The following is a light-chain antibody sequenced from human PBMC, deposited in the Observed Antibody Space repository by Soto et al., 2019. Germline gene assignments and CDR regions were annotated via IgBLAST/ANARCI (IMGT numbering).Light chain of an antibody. CDR3: PAWDDSLNGHV. J-gene: IGLJ1*01. Sequence: QSALTQPHSASGTPGQVVTISCSGSSTNIGTSSLHSFPQRPGTAPKLLISTTNPRPSGVPERFSGSKSGTSASLAISGLQSEDEADYYCPAWDDSLNGHVFGTGTKVTVL. V-gene: IGLV1-44*01. CDR1: STNIGTSS. CDR2: TTN.